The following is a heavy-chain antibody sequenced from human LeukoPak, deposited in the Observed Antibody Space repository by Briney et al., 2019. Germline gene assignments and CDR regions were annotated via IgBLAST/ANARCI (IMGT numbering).Heavy chain of an antibody. J-gene: IGHJ6*03. Sequence: GGSLRLSCAASGFTFSRYWMSWVRQAPGKGLQWVANIKQDGSEKYYVDSVKGRFTISRENAKNSLYLQMNSLRAGDTAVYYCARDRGRYYMDVWGKGTTVTISS. V-gene: IGHV3-7*01. D-gene: IGHD6-25*01. CDR2: IKQDGSEK. CDR1: GFTFSRYW. CDR3: ARDRGRYYMDV.